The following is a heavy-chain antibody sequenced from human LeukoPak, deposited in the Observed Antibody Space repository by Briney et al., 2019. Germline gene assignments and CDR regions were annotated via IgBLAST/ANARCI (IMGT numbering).Heavy chain of an antibody. D-gene: IGHD2-15*01. CDR2: IYTSGST. CDR3: AARVYCSGGSCYQGYYYMDV. V-gene: IGHV4-61*02. CDR1: GGSISSGSYY. J-gene: IGHJ6*03. Sequence: PSETLSLTCTVSGGSISSGSYYWSWIRQPAGKGLEWIGRIYTSGSTNYNPSLKSRVTISVDTSKNQFSLKLSSVTAADTAVYYCAARVYCSGGSCYQGYYYMDVWGKGTTVTVSS.